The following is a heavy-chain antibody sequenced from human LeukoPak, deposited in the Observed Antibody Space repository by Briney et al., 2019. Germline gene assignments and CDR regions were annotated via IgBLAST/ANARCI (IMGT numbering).Heavy chain of an antibody. J-gene: IGHJ4*02. V-gene: IGHV1-2*02. CDR1: GGTFGSSA. Sequence: ASVKVSCKTSGGTFGSSAITWVRQAPGQGLEWTGWINPNSGGTNYAQKFQGRVTMTRDTSISTAYMELSRLRSDDTAVYYCARARYCSSTSCYLDYWGQGTLVTVSS. CDR3: ARARYCSSTSCYLDY. CDR2: INPNSGGT. D-gene: IGHD2-2*01.